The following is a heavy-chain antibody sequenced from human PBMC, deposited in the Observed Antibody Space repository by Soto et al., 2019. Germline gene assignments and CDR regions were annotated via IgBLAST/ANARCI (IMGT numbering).Heavy chain of an antibody. D-gene: IGHD3-10*01. CDR2: LMPIIGTA. V-gene: IGHV1-69*01. Sequence: QVQLVQSGAEVKKPGSSVKVSCKASGGTFSSHVFNWVRQAPGQGLEWMGELMPIIGTANYAQKFQGRVTITADESTSTDSMELSSLRSEDTAVYYCARDLEFRDVNISHLDYWGQGTLVTVSS. J-gene: IGHJ4*02. CDR3: ARDLEFRDVNISHLDY. CDR1: GGTFSSHV.